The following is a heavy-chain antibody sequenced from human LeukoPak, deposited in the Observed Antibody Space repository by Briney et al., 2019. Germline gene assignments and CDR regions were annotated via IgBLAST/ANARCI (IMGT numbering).Heavy chain of an antibody. CDR2: IYPGDSDT. Sequence: GESLKISCKGSGYGFTSYWIGWVRQMPGKGLEWMGIIYPGDSDTRYSPSFQGQVTISADKSISTAYLQWSSLKASDTAMYYCARQMGATTRSHAFDIWGQRTMVTVSS. V-gene: IGHV5-51*01. D-gene: IGHD1-26*01. CDR3: ARQMGATTRSHAFDI. J-gene: IGHJ3*02. CDR1: GYGFTSYW.